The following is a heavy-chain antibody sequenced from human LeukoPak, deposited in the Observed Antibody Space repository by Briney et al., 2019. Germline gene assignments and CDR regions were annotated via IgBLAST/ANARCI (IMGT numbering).Heavy chain of an antibody. CDR2: INNRGST. CDR1: GGSFSGNY. V-gene: IGHV4-34*01. CDR3: ARAPAAAGTIDY. D-gene: IGHD6-13*01. J-gene: IGHJ4*02. Sequence: PSETLSLTCAVYGGSFSGNYWSWIRQAPGKGLEWVGEINNRGSTNYNPSLQSRVTISVDTSKNHFSLRLSSVTAADTAVYYCARAPAAAGTIDYWGQGTLVTVSS.